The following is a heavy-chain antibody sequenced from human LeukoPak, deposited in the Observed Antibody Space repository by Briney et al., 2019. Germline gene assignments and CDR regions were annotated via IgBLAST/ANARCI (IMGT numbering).Heavy chain of an antibody. V-gene: IGHV4-59*01. CDR3: ARSGGYSYGYYYGMDV. Sequence: SETLSLTCTVSGGSISSYYWSWIRQPPGKGLEWIGYIYCSGSTNYNPSLKSRVTISVDTSKNQFSLKLSSVTAADTAVYYCARSGGYSYGYYYGMDVWGKGTTVTVSS. J-gene: IGHJ6*04. D-gene: IGHD5-18*01. CDR2: IYCSGST. CDR1: GGSISSYY.